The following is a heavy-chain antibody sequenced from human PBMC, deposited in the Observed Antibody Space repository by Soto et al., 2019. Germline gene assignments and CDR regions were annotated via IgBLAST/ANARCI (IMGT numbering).Heavy chain of an antibody. CDR3: ARDSGPNSGYGGFDY. Sequence: QVQLQESGPGLVKPSQTLSLTCTVSGDSISSGSYYWSWIRQHPEKGLECIGYIYNRGSTYYNPSLKSRLTISIDTSKNQFSLKLSSVTAADTAVYYCARDSGPNSGYGGFDYWGQGTLVTVSS. CDR1: GDSISSGSYY. J-gene: IGHJ4*02. D-gene: IGHD3-22*01. V-gene: IGHV4-31*03. CDR2: IYNRGST.